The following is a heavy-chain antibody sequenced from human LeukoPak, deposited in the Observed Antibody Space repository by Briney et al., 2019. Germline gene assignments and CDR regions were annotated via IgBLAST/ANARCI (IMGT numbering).Heavy chain of an antibody. CDR2: IYHSGST. CDR1: GGSISSSNW. Sequence: SETLSLTCAVSGGSISSSNWWSWVRQPPGKGLEWIGEIYHSGSTNYNPSLKSRVTISVDKSKNQFSLKLSSVTAEDTAVYYCARDHNNSSSGGENYYYYYYMDVWGKGTTVTVSS. V-gene: IGHV4-4*02. D-gene: IGHD6-6*01. CDR3: ARDHNNSSSGGENYYYYYYMDV. J-gene: IGHJ6*03.